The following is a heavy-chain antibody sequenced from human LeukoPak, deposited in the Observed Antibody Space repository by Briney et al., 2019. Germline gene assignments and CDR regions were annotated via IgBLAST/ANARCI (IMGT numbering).Heavy chain of an antibody. CDR1: GFPFSTYS. D-gene: IGHD3-10*01. Sequence: GGSLRLSCAASGFPFSTYSMHWVRQAPGKGLEWVAVISYDGSNKYYADSVKGRFTISRDNSKNTLYLQMNSLRAEDTAVYYCAREAFPSGSGSYPVNYWGQGTLVTVSS. CDR2: ISYDGSNK. V-gene: IGHV3-30-3*01. J-gene: IGHJ4*02. CDR3: AREAFPSGSGSYPVNY.